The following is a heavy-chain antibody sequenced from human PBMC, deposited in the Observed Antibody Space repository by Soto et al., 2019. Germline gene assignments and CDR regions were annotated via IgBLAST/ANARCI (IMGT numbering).Heavy chain of an antibody. J-gene: IGHJ4*02. Sequence: QVQLQQWGEGLLKPSETLSLTCAVYGGSFSGYYWTWIRQPPGTGLEWIGEINHSGSTNYNPSLNSRVTISVDTSKNQFSLKLTSVTAADTAVYYCARDKITGLFDYWGQGTLVTVSS. D-gene: IGHD2-8*02. CDR3: ARDKITGLFDY. CDR2: INHSGST. V-gene: IGHV4-34*01. CDR1: GGSFSGYY.